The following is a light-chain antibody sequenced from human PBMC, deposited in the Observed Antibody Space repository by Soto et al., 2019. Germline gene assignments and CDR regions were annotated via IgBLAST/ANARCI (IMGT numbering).Light chain of an antibody. CDR1: SSDVGASNY. CDR2: DVS. V-gene: IGLV2-14*01. CDR3: ASYTISSTPLYV. Sequence: QSALTQPASVSGSPGQSITISCTGTSSDVGASNYVSWYQQYPGMAPKLMIYDVSNRPSGVSNRFSGSKSGNTASLTISGLQAEDESDYYGASYTISSTPLYVFGTGTKLTVL. J-gene: IGLJ1*01.